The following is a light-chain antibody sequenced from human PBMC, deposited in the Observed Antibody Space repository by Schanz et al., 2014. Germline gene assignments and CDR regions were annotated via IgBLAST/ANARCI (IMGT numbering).Light chain of an antibody. CDR1: QGIRNY. Sequence: DIQMTQSPSSLSASVGDRVTVTCRASQGIRNYLAWFQQKPGKAPKSLIYAVSTLESGVPSRFSGGGSGTEFTLTISSLQPDDFATYHCQQYNSYSPETFGQGTKVEIK. CDR2: AVS. J-gene: IGKJ1*01. CDR3: QQYNSYSPET. V-gene: IGKV1-16*01.